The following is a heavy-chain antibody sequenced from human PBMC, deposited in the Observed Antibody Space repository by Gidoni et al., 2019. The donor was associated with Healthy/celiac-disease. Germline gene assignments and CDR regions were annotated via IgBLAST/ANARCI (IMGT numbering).Heavy chain of an antibody. Sequence: QLQLQESGPGLVKPSETLSLTCTVPGASISRSSYYWGWIRQPPGTGLEWIGSIYYSGSTYYNPSLKSRVTISVDTSKNQFSLKLSSVTAADTAVYYCARRPRTYDSSGYNDYWGQGTLVTVSS. D-gene: IGHD3-22*01. CDR2: IYYSGST. CDR1: GASISRSSYY. V-gene: IGHV4-39*01. J-gene: IGHJ4*02. CDR3: ARRPRTYDSSGYNDY.